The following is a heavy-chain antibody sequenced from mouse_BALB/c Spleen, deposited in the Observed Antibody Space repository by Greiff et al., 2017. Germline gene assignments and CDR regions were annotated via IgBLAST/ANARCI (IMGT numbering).Heavy chain of an antibody. Sequence: QVQLQQSGAELARPGASVKMSCKASGYTFTSYTMHWVKQRPGQGLEWIGYINPSSGYTNYNQKFKDKATLTADKSSSTAYMQLSSLTSEDSAVYYYARGREGSYYFDYWGQGTTLTVSS. J-gene: IGHJ2*01. V-gene: IGHV1-4*01. CDR1: GYTFTSYT. CDR3: ARGREGSYYFDY. CDR2: INPSSGYT.